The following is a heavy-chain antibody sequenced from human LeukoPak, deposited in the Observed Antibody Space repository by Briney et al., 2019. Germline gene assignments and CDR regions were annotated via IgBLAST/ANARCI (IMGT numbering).Heavy chain of an antibody. Sequence: GGSLRLSCAASGFTFSSYAMNWVRQAPGRGLEWVSGFSGSGGTTYYANSVKGRFTISRDNSKNTLYLQMNSLRAEDTAVYYCANGNRCTSPNCLGYYYFYMDVWGKGTTVTVSS. CDR3: ANGNRCTSPNCLGYYYFYMDV. V-gene: IGHV3-23*01. CDR2: FSGSGGTT. CDR1: GFTFSSYA. J-gene: IGHJ6*03. D-gene: IGHD2-8*01.